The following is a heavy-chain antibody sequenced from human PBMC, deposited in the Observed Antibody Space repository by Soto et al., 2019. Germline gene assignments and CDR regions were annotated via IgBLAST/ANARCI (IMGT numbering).Heavy chain of an antibody. CDR3: ACIFSGGYGYGFYYYGMDV. V-gene: IGHV4-39*01. CDR2: IYYSGST. CDR1: GGSISSSSYY. Sequence: QLQLQESGPGLVKPSETLSLTCTVSGGSISSSSYYWGWIRQPPGKGLEWIGSIYYSGSTYYNPSPKVLSTISATTSKNQFSLKLSSVTAADTAVYYCACIFSGGYGYGFYYYGMDVWGQGTTVTVSS. D-gene: IGHD5-18*01. J-gene: IGHJ6*02.